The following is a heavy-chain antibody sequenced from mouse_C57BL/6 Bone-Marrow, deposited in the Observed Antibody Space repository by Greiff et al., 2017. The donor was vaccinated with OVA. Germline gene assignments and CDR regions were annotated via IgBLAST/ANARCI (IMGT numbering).Heavy chain of an antibody. CDR2: IRSKSSNYAT. V-gene: IGHV10-3*01. Sequence: EVQLVESGGGLVQPKGSLKLSCAASGFTFNTYAMHWVRQAPGKGLEWVARIRSKSSNYATYYADSVKDRFTIARDYSLSMLYLQMNNLKTEDAAMYYCVRGRAWFAYWGQGTLVTVSA. J-gene: IGHJ3*01. CDR3: VRGRAWFAY. CDR1: GFTFNTYA.